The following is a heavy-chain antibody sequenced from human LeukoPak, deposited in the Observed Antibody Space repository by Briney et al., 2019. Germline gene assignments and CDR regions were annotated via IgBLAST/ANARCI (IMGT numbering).Heavy chain of an antibody. CDR3: AREIIVTTFPDY. J-gene: IGHJ4*02. Sequence: GGSLRLSCEASGFIFSTYLMTWVRQAPGKGLEWVSNIKQYGSEKYYVDSVKGRFTISRENAKNSLYLQMNSLRADDTAVYYCAREIIVTTFPDYWGQGTLVTVSS. V-gene: IGHV3-7*01. CDR2: IKQYGSEK. D-gene: IGHD4-11*01. CDR1: GFIFSTYL.